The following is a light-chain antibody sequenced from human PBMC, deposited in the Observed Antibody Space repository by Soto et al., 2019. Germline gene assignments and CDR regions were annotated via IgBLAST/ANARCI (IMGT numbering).Light chain of an antibody. J-gene: IGKJ5*01. Sequence: MTQSPATVSVSPGESATLSCRASQSVSSNYLAWYQQKPGQAPRLLIFGVSSRATGIPDRFSGSGSGTDFTLTISRLEPEDFAVYYCQQYHISPITFGQGTRLEIK. CDR1: QSVSSNY. CDR3: QQYHISPIT. CDR2: GVS. V-gene: IGKV3-20*01.